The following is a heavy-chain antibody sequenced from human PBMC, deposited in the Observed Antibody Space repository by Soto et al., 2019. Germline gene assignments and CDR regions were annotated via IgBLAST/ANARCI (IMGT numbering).Heavy chain of an antibody. Sequence: QVQLVQSGAEVRKPGSSVKVSCKASGGTFSRHAISWVRQAPGQGLEWMGGIIPIFGTANHAQKFQGRVTIIADESTSTVYMELSSLRSEDTAMYYCERWWGYDSNDYYYAYWGQGTLVIVSS. D-gene: IGHD3-22*01. CDR2: IIPIFGTA. CDR1: GGTFSRHA. V-gene: IGHV1-69*01. CDR3: ERWWGYDSNDYYYAY. J-gene: IGHJ4*02.